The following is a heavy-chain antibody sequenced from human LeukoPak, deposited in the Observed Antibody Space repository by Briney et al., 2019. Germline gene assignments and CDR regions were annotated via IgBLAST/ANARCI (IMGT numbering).Heavy chain of an antibody. J-gene: IGHJ6*03. CDR2: IYYSEST. D-gene: IGHD2-8*01. CDR3: SGVDYYYMDV. V-gene: IGHV4-31*03. Sequence: PSETLSLTCTVSGVSISSGGSYWSWLRQFPGMGMEWIGYIYYSESTYYNPSLKSRVTISADMSKNQFFLNVSSVTAADTAVYFCSGVDYYYMDVWGKGTTVTVSS. CDR1: GVSISSGGSY.